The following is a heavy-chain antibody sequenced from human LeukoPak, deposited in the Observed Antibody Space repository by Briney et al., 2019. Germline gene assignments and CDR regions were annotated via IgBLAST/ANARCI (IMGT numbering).Heavy chain of an antibody. CDR3: AREGSRFLLYNWFDP. J-gene: IGHJ5*02. V-gene: IGHV4-59*01. D-gene: IGHD3-16*01. Sequence: SSETLSLTCTVSGGSISSYYWSWIRQPPGKGLEWIGYIYYSGSTNYNPSLKSRVTISVDTSKNQFSLKLSSVTAADTAVYYCAREGSRFLLYNWFDPWGQGTLVTVSS. CDR1: GGSISSYY. CDR2: IYYSGST.